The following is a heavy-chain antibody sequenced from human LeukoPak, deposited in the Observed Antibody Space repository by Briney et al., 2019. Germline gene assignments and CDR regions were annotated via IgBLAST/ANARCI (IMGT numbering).Heavy chain of an antibody. Sequence: GGSLRLSCAASGFTFSSYAMSWVRQAPGKGLEWVSAISGSGGSTYYADSVKGRFTISRDNSKNTLYLQMNSLRAEDTAVYYCATGYCSSASCYSEKRYYYYGMDVWGQGTTVTVSS. CDR1: GFTFSSYA. D-gene: IGHD2-2*01. J-gene: IGHJ6*02. CDR3: ATGYCSSASCYSEKRYYYYGMDV. V-gene: IGHV3-23*01. CDR2: ISGSGGST.